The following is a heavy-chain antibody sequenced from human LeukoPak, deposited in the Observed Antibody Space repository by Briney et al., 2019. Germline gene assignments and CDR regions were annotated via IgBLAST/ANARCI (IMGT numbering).Heavy chain of an antibody. Sequence: GASVKVFCEASGGTFSSYAISWVRQAPGQGLEWMGGIIPIFGTANYAQKFQGRVTITTDESTSTAYMELSSLRSEDTAVYYCAREGYCGGACYSYNWFDPWGQGTLVTVFS. J-gene: IGHJ5*02. D-gene: IGHD2-21*02. CDR2: IIPIFGTA. V-gene: IGHV1-69*05. CDR3: AREGYCGGACYSYNWFDP. CDR1: GGTFSSYA.